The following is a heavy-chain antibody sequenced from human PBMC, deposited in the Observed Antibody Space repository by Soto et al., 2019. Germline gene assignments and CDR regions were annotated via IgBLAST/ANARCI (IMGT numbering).Heavy chain of an antibody. V-gene: IGHV3-23*01. J-gene: IGHJ4*02. D-gene: IGHD1-26*01. CDR1: GFTFTSYA. Sequence: GGSLRLSCAASGFTFTSYAMSWVRQAPRKGLEWVSTINGNGGTTYYADSVKGRFSISRDNSKNTLYLQMNSLRVEDTAVYYCAKDQYSGSPGKPDYWGQGTLVTVSS. CDR3: AKDQYSGSPGKPDY. CDR2: INGNGGTT.